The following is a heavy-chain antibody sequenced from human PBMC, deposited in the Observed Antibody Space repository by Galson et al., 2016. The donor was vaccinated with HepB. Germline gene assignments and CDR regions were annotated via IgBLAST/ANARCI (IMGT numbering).Heavy chain of an antibody. CDR2: IWYDGSNK. Sequence: SLRLSCATSGFNFNAYGVHWVRQAPGKGLEWVAVIWYDGSNKYYAYSVKGRFTISGDNSRTTLYLQMNSLRADDTAVYYCARGGYLYYSGTYMGAYWGQGTLVTVSS. J-gene: IGHJ4*02. V-gene: IGHV3-33*01. CDR1: GFNFNAYG. CDR3: ARGGYLYYSGTYMGAY. D-gene: IGHD1-7*01.